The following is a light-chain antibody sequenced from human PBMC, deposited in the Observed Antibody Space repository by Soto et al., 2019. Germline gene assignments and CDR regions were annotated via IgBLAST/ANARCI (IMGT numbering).Light chain of an antibody. CDR3: QQSYSTPIT. CDR2: AAS. Sequence: DIQMTQSPSSLSASVGDRVTVTCRASQSISIYLNWYQQKPGKDPKLLIYAASSLQSGVPSRFTGSGSGTAFTLTISSLQPEDFATYYCQQSYSTPITFGQGTRLEI. V-gene: IGKV1-39*01. CDR1: QSISIY. J-gene: IGKJ5*01.